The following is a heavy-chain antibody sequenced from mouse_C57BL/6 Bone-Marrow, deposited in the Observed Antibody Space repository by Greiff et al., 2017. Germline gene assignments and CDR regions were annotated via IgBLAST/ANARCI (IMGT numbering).Heavy chain of an antibody. V-gene: IGHV14-4*01. CDR1: GFNIKDDY. CDR3: TTLNDYDWYCDV. J-gene: IGHJ1*03. CDR2: IDPENGDT. Sequence: EVKLMESGAELVRPGASVKLSCTASGFNIKDDYMHWVKQRPEQGLEWIGWIDPENGDTEYASKFQGKATITADTSSNTAYLQLSSLTSEDTAVYYCTTLNDYDWYCDVWGTGTTVTVSS. D-gene: IGHD2-4*01.